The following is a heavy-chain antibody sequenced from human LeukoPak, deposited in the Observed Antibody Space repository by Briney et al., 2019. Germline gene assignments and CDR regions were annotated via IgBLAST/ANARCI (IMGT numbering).Heavy chain of an antibody. J-gene: IGHJ4*02. CDR2: ISYDGSNK. D-gene: IGHD1-14*01. V-gene: IGHV3-30-3*01. CDR3: GTVFDH. CDR1: GFTFSSYA. Sequence: GGSLRLSCAASGFTFSSYAMHWVRQAPGKGLEWVAVISYDGSNKYYADSVKGRFTISRDNAKNTVSLQMNSLKAEDTAVYYCGTVFDHWGPGILVTVSS.